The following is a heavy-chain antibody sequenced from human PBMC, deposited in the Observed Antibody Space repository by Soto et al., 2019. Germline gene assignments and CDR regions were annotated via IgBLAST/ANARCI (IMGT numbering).Heavy chain of an antibody. V-gene: IGHV1-3*05. CDR2: INAGNGNT. Sequence: QVQLVQSGAEEKKPGASVKVSCKASGYTFTSYAMHWVRQAPGQRLEWLGWINAGNGNTKYLQKFRGRVTIARDTTPSTAYMERRRLRSEDTAVYYCASAYCGGDCSTYYYGMDVWGQGTTVTVSS. J-gene: IGHJ6*02. D-gene: IGHD2-21*02. CDR3: ASAYCGGDCSTYYYGMDV. CDR1: GYTFTSYA.